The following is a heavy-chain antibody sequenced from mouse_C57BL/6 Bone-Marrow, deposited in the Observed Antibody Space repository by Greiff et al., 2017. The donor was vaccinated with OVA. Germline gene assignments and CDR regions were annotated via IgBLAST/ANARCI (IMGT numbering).Heavy chain of an antibody. Sequence: VQRVESGPGLVAPSQSLSITCTVSGFSLTSYGVHWVRQPPGKGLEWLVVIWSDGSTTYNSALKSRLSISKDNSKSQVFLKMNSLQTDDTAMYYCAREGTTVVARDAMDYWGQGTSVTVSS. J-gene: IGHJ4*01. D-gene: IGHD1-1*01. CDR1: GFSLTSYG. CDR3: AREGTTVVARDAMDY. CDR2: IWSDGST. V-gene: IGHV2-6*03.